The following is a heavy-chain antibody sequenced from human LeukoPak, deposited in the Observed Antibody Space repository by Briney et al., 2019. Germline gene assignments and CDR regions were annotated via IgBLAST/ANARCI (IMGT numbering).Heavy chain of an antibody. D-gene: IGHD6-13*01. CDR1: GYTFTSYG. Sequence: ASVKVSCKASGYTFTSYGISWVRQAPGQGLEWMGWISAYNGNTNYAQKLQGRVTMTTDTSTSTAYMELRSLRSDDTAVYYCARVISELDPERAWFDPWGQGTLVTVSS. CDR2: ISAYNGNT. V-gene: IGHV1-18*01. CDR3: ARVISELDPERAWFDP. J-gene: IGHJ5*02.